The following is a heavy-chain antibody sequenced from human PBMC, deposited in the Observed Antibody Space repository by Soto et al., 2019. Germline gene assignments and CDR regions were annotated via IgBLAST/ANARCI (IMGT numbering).Heavy chain of an antibody. D-gene: IGHD6-19*01. J-gene: IGHJ6*02. CDR2: ISGSGIST. CDR1: GFTFSSYA. V-gene: IGHV3-23*01. Sequence: EVQLLESGGGLVQPGGSLKLSCAASGFTFSSYAMSWVRQAPGKGLEWVSAISGSGISTYYADSVKGRFTISRDNSKNTLYLQMNSLRAEDTAVYYCAKEKAYSSGWDGMDVWGQGTTVTVSS. CDR3: AKEKAYSSGWDGMDV.